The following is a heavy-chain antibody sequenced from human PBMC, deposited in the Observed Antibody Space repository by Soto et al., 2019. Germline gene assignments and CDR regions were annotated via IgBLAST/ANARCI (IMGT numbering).Heavy chain of an antibody. CDR3: ARGGAMGVDY. J-gene: IGHJ4*02. D-gene: IGHD1-26*01. CDR2: IYFDGITT. CDR1: GCTFNTHW. V-gene: IGHV3-74*01. Sequence: GGSLRLSCTASGCTFNTHWMHWVRQAPGKGLVWVSRIYFDGITTNYADSVKGPLTVSRDNAKNTVYLHANTLRDEDTAVYYCARGGAMGVDYWGQGTLVTVSS.